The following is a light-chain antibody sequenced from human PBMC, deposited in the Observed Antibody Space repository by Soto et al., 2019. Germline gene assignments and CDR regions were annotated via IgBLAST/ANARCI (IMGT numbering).Light chain of an antibody. Sequence: DIQMTQSPSTLPASVGDRVTITCRASQSIRSWLAWYQQKPGKAPKLLIYDASSLESGVPSRFSGSGSGTECSLTISSLQPDDFATYYCQQSESYVNTFGQGTKLEIK. CDR1: QSIRSW. V-gene: IGKV1-5*01. CDR2: DAS. J-gene: IGKJ2*01. CDR3: QQSESYVNT.